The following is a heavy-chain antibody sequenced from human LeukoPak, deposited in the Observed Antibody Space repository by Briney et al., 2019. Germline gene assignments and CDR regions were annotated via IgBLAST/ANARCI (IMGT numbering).Heavy chain of an antibody. CDR2: ISSSGSTI. J-gene: IGHJ4*02. CDR3: AKAPLTSALFN. Sequence: PGGSLRLSCAASGFTFSDYYMSWLRQAPGKGLEWVSYISSSGSTIYYADSVKGRSTISRDNSKNTLYLQMNSLRAEDTAVYYCAKAPLTSALFNWGQGTLVTVSS. D-gene: IGHD3-3*01. CDR1: GFTFSDYY. V-gene: IGHV3-11*01.